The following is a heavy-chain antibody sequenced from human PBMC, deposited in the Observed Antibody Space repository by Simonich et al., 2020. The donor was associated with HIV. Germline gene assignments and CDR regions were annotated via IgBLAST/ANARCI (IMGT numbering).Heavy chain of an antibody. CDR3: ARRTTAYYNFWSGYYFDY. Sequence: QVQLQQWGAGLLKPSETLSLTCAVYGGSFSGYYWSWIRQSPGKGLVWFGEINRSGSANYNQSLKSRVTIAVDTAKNQFSVKLSSVTVADTAVYYCARRTTAYYNFWSGYYFDYWGQGTQVTVSS. D-gene: IGHD3-3*01. CDR2: INRSGSA. V-gene: IGHV4-34*02. CDR1: GGSFSGYY. J-gene: IGHJ4*02.